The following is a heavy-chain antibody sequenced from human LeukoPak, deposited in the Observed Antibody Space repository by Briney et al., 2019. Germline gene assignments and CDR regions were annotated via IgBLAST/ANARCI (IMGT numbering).Heavy chain of an antibody. D-gene: IGHD3-22*01. V-gene: IGHV4-34*01. CDR3: ARHYYDSSGYFYQDY. Sequence: SETLSLTCAVYGGSFSGYYWSWIRQPPGKGLEWIGEINRSGSSNYNPSLKSRVTISVDTSKNQFSLRLSSVTAADTAVYYCARHYYDSSGYFYQDYWGQGTLVTVSS. CDR1: GGSFSGYY. J-gene: IGHJ4*02. CDR2: INRSGSS.